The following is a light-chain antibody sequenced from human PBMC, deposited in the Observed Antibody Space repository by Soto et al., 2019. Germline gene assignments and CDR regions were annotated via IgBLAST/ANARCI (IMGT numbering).Light chain of an antibody. V-gene: IGKV1-27*01. Sequence: DIQMTQSPSSLSASVGDRATITCRASQGISSSLAWYQHKPGKVPELLIYAASTLHSGVPSRFSGSGSGTDFTLTISSLQPEDVATYYCQEYYSPPFTFGPGTKVNFK. CDR2: AAS. CDR3: QEYYSPPFT. J-gene: IGKJ3*01. CDR1: QGISSS.